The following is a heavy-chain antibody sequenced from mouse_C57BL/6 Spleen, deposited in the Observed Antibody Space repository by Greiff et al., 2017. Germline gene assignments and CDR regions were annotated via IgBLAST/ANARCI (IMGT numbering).Heavy chain of an antibody. J-gene: IGHJ2*01. V-gene: IGHV1-52*01. D-gene: IGHD1-1*01. CDR1: GYTFTSYW. Sequence: QVQLQQPGAELVRPGSSVKLSCKASGYTFTSYWMHWVKQRPIQGLEWIGNIDPSDSETHYNQKFKDKATLTVDKSSSTAYMQLSSLTSEDSAVSYCAGRATVAYYFDYWGQGTTLTVSS. CDR3: AGRATVAYYFDY. CDR2: IDPSDSET.